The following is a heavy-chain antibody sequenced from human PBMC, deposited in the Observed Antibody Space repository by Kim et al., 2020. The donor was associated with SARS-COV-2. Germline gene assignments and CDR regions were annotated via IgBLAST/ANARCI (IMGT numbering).Heavy chain of an antibody. CDR3: ARDLGLRSGTRVRGDI. V-gene: IGHV4-34*01. J-gene: IGHJ3*02. Sequence: SETLSLTCAVYGVSFSGYYWSWIRQPPGKGLEWIGEINHSGSTNYNPSLKSRVTISVDTSKNQFSLKLSSVTAADMAVYYCARDLGLRSGTRVRGDI. CDR1: GVSFSGYY. CDR2: INHSGST. D-gene: IGHD3-10*01.